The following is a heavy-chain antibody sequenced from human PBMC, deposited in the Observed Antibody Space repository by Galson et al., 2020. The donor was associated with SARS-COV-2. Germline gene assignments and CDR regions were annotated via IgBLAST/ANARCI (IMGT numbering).Heavy chain of an antibody. V-gene: IGHV3-33*01. Sequence: QLGESLKISCAASGFTFSSYGMHWVRQAPGKGLEWVAVIWYDGSNKYYADSVKGRFTISRDNSKNTLYLQMNSLRAEDTAVYYCARDIRYVDWLLRSDYYYGMDVWGQGTTVTVSS. J-gene: IGHJ6*02. D-gene: IGHD3-9*01. CDR2: IWYDGSNK. CDR3: ARDIRYVDWLLRSDYYYGMDV. CDR1: GFTFSSYG.